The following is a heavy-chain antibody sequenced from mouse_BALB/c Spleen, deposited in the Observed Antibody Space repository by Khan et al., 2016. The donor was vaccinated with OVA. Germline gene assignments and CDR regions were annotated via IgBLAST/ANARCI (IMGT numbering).Heavy chain of an antibody. J-gene: IGHJ3*01. CDR1: GFSLTSYG. Sequence: QMQLEESGPGLVQPSQSLSITCTVSGFSLTSYGVHWVRQSPGKGLEWLGVIWSGGTTDYNAPFISRLSISKDNSKSQVFFKMNSLQANDTANYYSARNYDYDEGLAYWGQGTLVTVSA. CDR2: IWSGGTT. V-gene: IGHV2-2*02. D-gene: IGHD2-4*01. CDR3: ARNYDYDEGLAY.